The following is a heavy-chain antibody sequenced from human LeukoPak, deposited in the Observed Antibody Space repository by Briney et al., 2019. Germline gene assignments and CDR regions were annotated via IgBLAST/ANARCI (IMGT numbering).Heavy chain of an antibody. D-gene: IGHD1-26*01. CDR3: ARDPTYMGATDY. CDR2: IFHTGTT. CDR1: GLSIGSDFY. J-gene: IGHJ4*02. Sequence: SETLSLTCSVSGLSIGSDFYWGWIRQPPGKGLEWIGYIFHTGTTYYNPSLKSRVTIAVDTSMTQFSLKLSSVTAADTAVYYCARDPTYMGATDYWGQGTLVTVSS. V-gene: IGHV4-38-2*02.